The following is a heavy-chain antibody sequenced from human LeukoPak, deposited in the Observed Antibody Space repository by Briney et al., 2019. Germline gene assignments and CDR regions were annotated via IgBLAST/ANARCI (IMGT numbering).Heavy chain of an antibody. D-gene: IGHD1-14*01. CDR2: IIPTLEVA. CDR1: GGTFSSYA. J-gene: IGHJ4*02. V-gene: IGHV1-69*04. CDR3: ARVISGTWLWF. Sequence: GASVKLSCTASGGTFSSYAITWVRQPPGLGLELMGRIIPTLEVANYAQKFQGRVTITAAKSTSTAYMELSSLRPEDTAVYYCARVISGTWLWFWGQGTLVTVSS.